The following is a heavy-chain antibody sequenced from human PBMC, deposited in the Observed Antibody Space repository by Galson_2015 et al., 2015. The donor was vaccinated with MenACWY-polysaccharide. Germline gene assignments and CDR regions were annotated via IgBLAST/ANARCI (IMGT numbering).Heavy chain of an antibody. CDR3: ARVEKYSGSFYILY. V-gene: IGHV4-38-2*01. J-gene: IGHJ4*02. CDR1: DYSIRSGYF. Sequence: LTCAVPDYSIRSGYFWGWIRQPPGKGLEWIASIFHSGTTYYNPSLKSRVTISVDTSKNQFSLKLSSVTAADTAVYYCARVEKYSGSFYILYWGQGTLVTVSS. D-gene: IGHD1-26*01. CDR2: IFHSGTT.